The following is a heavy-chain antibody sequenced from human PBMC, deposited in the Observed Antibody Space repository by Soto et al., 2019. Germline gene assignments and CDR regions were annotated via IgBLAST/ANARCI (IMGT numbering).Heavy chain of an antibody. J-gene: IGHJ6*02. CDR2: ISNSGSL. D-gene: IGHD1-1*01. CDR3: ARELPQRQGRNMDV. Sequence: SETLSLTCTVTGGSMTSGDQYWTWIRHRPGEGLEWFGYISNSGSLYYNPSIKSRVSMSVDTSKNQLSLNLSSVTAADTAVYYCARELPQRQGRNMDVWGQGTMVTVSS. V-gene: IGHV4-31*03. CDR1: GGSMTSGDQY.